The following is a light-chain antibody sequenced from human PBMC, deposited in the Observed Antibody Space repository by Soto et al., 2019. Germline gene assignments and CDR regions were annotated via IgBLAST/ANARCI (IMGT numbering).Light chain of an antibody. J-gene: IGKJ1*01. CDR3: QQYGSSPWT. CDR2: DAS. Sequence: EIVLTQSRATLSLSPGDRAILSCRASQSVGTYLAWYQQKPGQAPRLLIYDASSRATGIPDRFSGSGSGTDFTLTISRLEPEDFAVYHCQQYGSSPWTFGQGTKVDIK. CDR1: QSVGTY. V-gene: IGKV3-20*01.